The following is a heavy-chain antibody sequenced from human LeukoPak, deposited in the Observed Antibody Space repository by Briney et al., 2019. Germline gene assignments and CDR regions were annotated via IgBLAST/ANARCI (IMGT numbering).Heavy chain of an antibody. J-gene: IGHJ4*02. Sequence: GASVKVSCKASGYTFTSYDINWVRQAPGQGLEGMGWINPNSGGTNYAQKFQGRVTMTRDTSISTAYMELSRLRSDDTAVYYCARDLQGSDYVGIDYWGQGTLVTVSS. CDR2: INPNSGGT. V-gene: IGHV1-2*02. CDR1: GYTFTSYD. D-gene: IGHD5-12*01. CDR3: ARDLQGSDYVGIDY.